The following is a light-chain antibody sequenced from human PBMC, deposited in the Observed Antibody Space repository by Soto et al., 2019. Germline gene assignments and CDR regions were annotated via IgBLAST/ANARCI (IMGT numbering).Light chain of an antibody. CDR3: QSYDCSLSGYV. V-gene: IGLV1-40*01. CDR1: SSNIGAGYD. CDR2: GNS. J-gene: IGLJ1*01. Sequence: QSVLTQPPSVSGAPGQRVTISCTGSSSNIGAGYDVHGYQQLPGPAPKLLIYGNSNRPSGVPDRFSGSKSGTSASLAITGLQDEDEADYYCQSYDCSLSGYVFGTGTKLTVL.